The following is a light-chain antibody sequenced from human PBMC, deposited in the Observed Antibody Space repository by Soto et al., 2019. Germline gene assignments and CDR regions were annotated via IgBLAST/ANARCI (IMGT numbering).Light chain of an antibody. J-gene: IGKJ4*01. V-gene: IGKV2-28*01. CDR3: MQALQTPLT. Sequence: DIVMTQSPLSLPVTPGEPASISCRPSQSLLHSNGYNYLDWYLQKPGQSPQLLIYLGSNRASGVPDRFSGSGSGTDFTLTISRVEAEDVGVYCCMQALQTPLTFGGGIKVEIK. CDR2: LGS. CDR1: QSLLHSNGYNY.